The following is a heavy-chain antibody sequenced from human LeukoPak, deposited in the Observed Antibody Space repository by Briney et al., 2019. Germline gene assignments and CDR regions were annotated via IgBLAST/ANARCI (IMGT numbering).Heavy chain of an antibody. CDR3: AAEPGVVYAKGDRELHDHIDY. V-gene: IGHV1-58*01. CDR2: IVVGSGNT. D-gene: IGHD2-8*02. J-gene: IGHJ4*02. CDR1: GFTFTSSA. Sequence: GASVKVSCKASGFTFTSSAVQWVRQARGQRLEWIGWIVVGSGNTNYAQKFQERVTITRDMSTSTAYMELSSLRSEDTAVYYCAAEPGVVYAKGDRELHDHIDYWGQGTLVTVSS.